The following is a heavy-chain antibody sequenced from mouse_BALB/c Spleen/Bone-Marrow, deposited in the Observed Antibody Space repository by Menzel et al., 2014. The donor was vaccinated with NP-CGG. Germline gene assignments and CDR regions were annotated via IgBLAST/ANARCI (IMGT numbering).Heavy chain of an antibody. V-gene: IGHV14-1*02. CDR3: ARXXXXXXXXXX. J-gene: IGHJ4*01. CDR2: XDPETNYT. CDR1: GFNIKDYY. Sequence: VQLQQSGAELXXPGALVKLSCKTSGFNIKDYYMFWLKQRPEQGLEWIGWXDPETNYTIYDPKFQGKASITADXSSNTXYLQLSSLXPEXIAVYYCARXXXXXXXXXXWXXGTXVTXSS.